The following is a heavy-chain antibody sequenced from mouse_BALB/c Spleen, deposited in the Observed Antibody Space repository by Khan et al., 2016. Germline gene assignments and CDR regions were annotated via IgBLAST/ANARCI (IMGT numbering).Heavy chain of an antibody. D-gene: IGHD1-2*01. CDR2: ISYSGST. Sequence: EVQLQESGPGLVKPSQSLSLTCTVTGYSITSGYGWNWIRQFPGNKLEWMGYISYSGSTNYNPSLKSRISIPRDTSKNQFFLQLTSVNTADTDKYFCARTARIKYWGQGTTLTVSS. CDR3: ARTARIKY. CDR1: GYSITSGYG. J-gene: IGHJ2*01. V-gene: IGHV3-2*02.